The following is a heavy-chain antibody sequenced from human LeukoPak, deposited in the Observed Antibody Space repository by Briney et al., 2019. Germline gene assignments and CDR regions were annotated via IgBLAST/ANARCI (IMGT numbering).Heavy chain of an antibody. J-gene: IGHJ4*02. Sequence: SETVSLTCTVSGGSMRSSNYYWGWIRQRRGKGVEWIEFDYYSGSTFYSPSLKSRVTISIDTSKNQFSLKLSSVTAADTAFYYCATSPSDGWIHGRGAQRPTAPNWGQGTLVTVSS. CDR3: ATSPSDGWIHGRGAQRPTAPN. CDR1: GGSMRSSNYY. CDR2: DYYSGST. V-gene: IGHV4-39*01. D-gene: IGHD6-19*01.